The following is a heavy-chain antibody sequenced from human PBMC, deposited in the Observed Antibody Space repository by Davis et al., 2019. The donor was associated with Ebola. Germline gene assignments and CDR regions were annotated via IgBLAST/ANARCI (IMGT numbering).Heavy chain of an antibody. CDR2: ISGSGNTT. V-gene: IGHV3-23*01. D-gene: IGHD3-16*01. CDR3: AKDKGFWVPPDWFGP. Sequence: PGGSLRLSCVASGFTFSQYAMTWVRQAPGKGLEWVSSISGSGNTTYYADSVEGRFTISRDNSKNTLSLQMNSVRGEDTAVYYGAKDKGFWVPPDWFGPWGQGVQVTVSS. J-gene: IGHJ5*02. CDR1: GFTFSQYA.